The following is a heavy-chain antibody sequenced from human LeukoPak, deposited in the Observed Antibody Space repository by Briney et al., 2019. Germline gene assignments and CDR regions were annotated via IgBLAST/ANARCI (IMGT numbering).Heavy chain of an antibody. D-gene: IGHD3-10*01. CDR2: IRYDGSNK. V-gene: IGHV3-30*02. CDR3: AKDGGSGSSY. J-gene: IGHJ4*02. Sequence: GGSLRLSCAASGFTFSNYGMHLVRQAPGKGLEWVAFIRYDGSNKYYTDSVKGRFTNSRDNSKNTLYLQMNSLRPEDTAVYYCAKDGGSGSSYWGQGTLVTVSS. CDR1: GFTFSNYG.